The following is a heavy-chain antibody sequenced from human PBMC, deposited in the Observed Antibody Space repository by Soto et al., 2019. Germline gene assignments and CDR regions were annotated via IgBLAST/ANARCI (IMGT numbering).Heavy chain of an antibody. CDR2: INAGNGNT. Sequence: ASVKVSCKASGYTFTSYAMHWVRQAPGQRLEWMGWINAGNGNTKYSQKFQGRVTITRDTSASTAYMELSSLRSEDTAVYYCARRDLPYCGGDCRTEAMVYFDYWGQGTLVTVSS. V-gene: IGHV1-3*01. D-gene: IGHD2-21*02. J-gene: IGHJ4*02. CDR3: ARRDLPYCGGDCRTEAMVYFDY. CDR1: GYTFTSYA.